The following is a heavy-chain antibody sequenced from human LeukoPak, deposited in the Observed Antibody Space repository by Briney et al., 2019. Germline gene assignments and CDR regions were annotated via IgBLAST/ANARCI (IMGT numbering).Heavy chain of an antibody. CDR2: IKEDGSEK. J-gene: IGHJ5*02. Sequence: PGGSLRLSCAASGFTFSSYWMSWVRQPPGKGLEWVANIKEDGSEKYYVDSVKGRFTISRDNAKNSLYLQMNSLKAEDMAMYYCARVLQWGWFDPRGQGTLVTVSS. V-gene: IGHV3-7*01. CDR1: GFTFSSYW. D-gene: IGHD2-8*01. CDR3: ARVLQWGWFDP.